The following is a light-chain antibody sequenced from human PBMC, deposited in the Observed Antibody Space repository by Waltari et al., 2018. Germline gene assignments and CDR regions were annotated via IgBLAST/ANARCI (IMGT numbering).Light chain of an antibody. CDR1: TGAVTSNYY. CDR2: STS. V-gene: IGLV7-43*01. J-gene: IGLJ3*02. Sequence: QTVVTQEPSLTVSPGGTVTLTCASSTGAVTSNYYPNWLQQKPGQPPRTMIYSTSNKHPWTPVRVSGSLLGGKAALTLSGVQPEDEAEYYCLLYYGDAWVFGGGTKLTVL. CDR3: LLYYGDAWV.